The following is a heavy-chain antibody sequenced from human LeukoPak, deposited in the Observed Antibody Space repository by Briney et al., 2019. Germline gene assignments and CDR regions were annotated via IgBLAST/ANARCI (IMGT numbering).Heavy chain of an antibody. D-gene: IGHD1-26*01. CDR3: AREQSGSYYFGY. CDR2: ISAYNGNT. Sequence: ASVKVSCKASGYTFTSYGISWVRQAPGQGLEWMGWISAYNGNTNYAQKLQGRVTMTTDTSTSTAYMELSRLRSDDTAVYYCAREQSGSYYFGYWGQGTLVTVSS. J-gene: IGHJ4*02. CDR1: GYTFTSYG. V-gene: IGHV1-18*01.